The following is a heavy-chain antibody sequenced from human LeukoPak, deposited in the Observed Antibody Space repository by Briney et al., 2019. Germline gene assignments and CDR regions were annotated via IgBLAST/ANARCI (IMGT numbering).Heavy chain of an antibody. J-gene: IGHJ4*02. Sequence: GGTLRLSCAASGFTFSSDAMSWVRQAPGKGLEWVSAISGSGGSTYYADSVMGRFTISRDNSKNTLYLQMNSLRAEDTAIYFCAKDKTSNYPTYYFDYWGQGTLVTVSS. V-gene: IGHV3-23*01. CDR1: GFTFSSDA. CDR3: AKDKTSNYPTYYFDY. CDR2: ISGSGGST. D-gene: IGHD4-11*01.